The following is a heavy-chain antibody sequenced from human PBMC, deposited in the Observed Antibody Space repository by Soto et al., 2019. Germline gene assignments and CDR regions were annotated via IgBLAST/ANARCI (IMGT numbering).Heavy chain of an antibody. J-gene: IGHJ5*02. D-gene: IGHD2-2*01. CDR2: IKQDGSEK. V-gene: IGHV3-7*03. CDR3: ARGRRSTSWTRMAHWFDP. CDR1: GFTFSSYW. Sequence: EVQLVESGGGLVQPGGSLRLYCAASGFTFSSYWMSWVRQAPGKGLEWVANIKQDGSEKYYVDSVKGRFTISRDNAKNSLSLQMNSLRAEDTAVYYCARGRRSTSWTRMAHWFDPWGQGTLVTVSS.